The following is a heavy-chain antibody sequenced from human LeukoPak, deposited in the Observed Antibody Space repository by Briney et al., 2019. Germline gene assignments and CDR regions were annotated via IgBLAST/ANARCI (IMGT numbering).Heavy chain of an antibody. D-gene: IGHD6-19*01. CDR2: INPSGGST. J-gene: IGHJ5*02. V-gene: IGHV1-46*01. CDR1: GYTFTSYG. CDR3: ARDLEVAGT. Sequence: GASVKVSCKASGYTFTSYGISWVRQAPGQGLEWMGIINPSGGSTSYAQKFQGRVTMTRDMSTSTVYMELSSLRSEDTAVYYCARDLEVAGTWGQGTLVTVSS.